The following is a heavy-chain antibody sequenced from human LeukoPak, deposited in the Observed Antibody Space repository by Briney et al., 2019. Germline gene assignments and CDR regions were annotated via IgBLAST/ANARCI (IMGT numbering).Heavy chain of an antibody. J-gene: IGHJ6*04. CDR2: IDPSDSYT. CDR3: ASSTYYYGSGSYYRDYYYYYGMDV. Sequence: GESLKISCKGSGYSFTSYWISWVRQLPGKGLEGMGRIDPSDSYTNYSPSFQGHVTISADKSISTAYLQWSSLKASDTAMYYCASSTYYYGSGSYYRDYYYYYGMDVWGKGTTVTVSS. V-gene: IGHV5-10-1*01. CDR1: GYSFTSYW. D-gene: IGHD3-10*01.